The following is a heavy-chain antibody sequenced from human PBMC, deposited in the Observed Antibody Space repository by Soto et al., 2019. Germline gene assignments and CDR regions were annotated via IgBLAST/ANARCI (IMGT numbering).Heavy chain of an antibody. D-gene: IGHD3-22*01. J-gene: IGHJ3*01. CDR1: GFTFSTYA. Sequence: GGSLRLSCAASGFTFSTYAMNWVRQAPGKGLEWVSSVSGTGGTTYYGDSVKGRFTISRDNSKNTLYLQMNSLRVEDTAIYYCARGRDSSGYVWRACESWGQGTRVTVSS. CDR2: VSGTGGTT. CDR3: ARGRDSSGYVWRACES. V-gene: IGHV3-23*01.